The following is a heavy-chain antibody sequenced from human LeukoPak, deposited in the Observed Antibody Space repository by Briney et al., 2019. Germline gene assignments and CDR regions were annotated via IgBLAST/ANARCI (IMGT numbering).Heavy chain of an antibody. Sequence: PSETLSLTCAVSGYSISSAYFWDWIRQPPGKGLEWIGNIYYSGFTDYNPSLKSRVTMSVDTSNNQFSLEVNSVTAADTAVYYCARHVAYGPLEIWGQGTMVTVSS. CDR3: ARHVAYGPLEI. CDR1: GYSISSAYF. D-gene: IGHD3-10*01. J-gene: IGHJ3*02. V-gene: IGHV4-38-2*01. CDR2: IYYSGFT.